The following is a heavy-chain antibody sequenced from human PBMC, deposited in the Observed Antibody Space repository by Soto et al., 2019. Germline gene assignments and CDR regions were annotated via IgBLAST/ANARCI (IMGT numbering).Heavy chain of an antibody. CDR2: IYHSGST. V-gene: IGHV4-30-2*01. J-gene: IGHJ6*02. CDR1: GGSISSGGYS. D-gene: IGHD3-10*01. CDR3: ARDQGMVRGAKDYYGMDV. Sequence: SETLSLTCAVSGGSISSGGYSWSWIRQPPGKGLERIGYIYHSGSTYYNPSLKSRVTISVDKSKNQFSLKLSSVTAADTAVYYCARDQGMVRGAKDYYGMDVWGQGTTVTVSS.